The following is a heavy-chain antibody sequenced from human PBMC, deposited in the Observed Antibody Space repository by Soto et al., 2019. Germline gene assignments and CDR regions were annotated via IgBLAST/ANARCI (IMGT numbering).Heavy chain of an antibody. CDR2: ISGCGGAT. D-gene: IGHD2-21*02. CDR3: GRVETAYALYYFDY. Sequence: EVQLLESGGGVVQPGGSLRLSCAVSGFIFTESGMSWVRLAPGKGLEWVSAISGCGGATYYADSVQGRFTISKDCSKNTLYLQMSGLRAEDTAVYFCGRVETAYALYYFDYWGQGSLVTVSS. CDR1: GFIFTESG. J-gene: IGHJ4*02. V-gene: IGHV3-23*01.